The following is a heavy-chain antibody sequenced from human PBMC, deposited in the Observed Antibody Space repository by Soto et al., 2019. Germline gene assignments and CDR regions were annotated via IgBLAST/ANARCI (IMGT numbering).Heavy chain of an antibody. CDR3: VRGGYSSSWERLDP. J-gene: IGHJ5*02. D-gene: IGHD4-4*01. Sequence: GGSLRLSCAASGSSFPNYPMHWVRQTPDKGLEWLAVISHDGVTKNSADSVKGRFSISRDNSRNRLYLDMNSLRTEDTAMYYCVRGGYSSSWERLDPWGQGTLV. CDR2: ISHDGVTK. CDR1: GSSFPNYP. V-gene: IGHV3-30-3*01.